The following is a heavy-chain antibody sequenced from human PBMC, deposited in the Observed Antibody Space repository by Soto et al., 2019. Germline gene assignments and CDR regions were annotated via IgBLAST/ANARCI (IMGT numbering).Heavy chain of an antibody. V-gene: IGHV3-64D*08. J-gene: IGHJ4*02. D-gene: IGHD3-9*01. CDR2: ISSNGGST. CDR3: VKSVELRYFDWLLVGWFDY. Sequence: GGSLRLSCSASGFTFSSYAMHWVRQAPGKGLEYVSAISSNGGSTYYADSVKGRFTISRDNSKNTLYLQMSSLRAEDTAVYYCVKSVELRYFDWLLVGWFDYWGQGTLVTVSS. CDR1: GFTFSSYA.